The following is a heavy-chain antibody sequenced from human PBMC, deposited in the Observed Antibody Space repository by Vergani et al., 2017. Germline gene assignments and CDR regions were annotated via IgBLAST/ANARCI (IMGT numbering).Heavy chain of an antibody. Sequence: QVQLVESGGGVVQPGRSLRLSCAASGFTFSSYGMHWVRQAPGKGLEWVAFIRYDGSNKYYADSVEGRFTISRDNSKNTLYLQMNSLRAEDTAVYYCAKDNSPHFDYWGQGTLVTVSS. CDR2: IRYDGSNK. CDR3: AKDNSPHFDY. V-gene: IGHV3-30*02. CDR1: GFTFSSYG. J-gene: IGHJ4*02. D-gene: IGHD4-11*01.